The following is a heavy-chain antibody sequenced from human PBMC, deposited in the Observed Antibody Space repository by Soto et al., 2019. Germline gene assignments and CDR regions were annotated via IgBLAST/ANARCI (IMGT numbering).Heavy chain of an antibody. CDR2: IWYDGSNK. V-gene: IGHV3-33*01. Sequence: QVQLVESGGGVVQPGRSLRLSCAASGFTFSSYGMHWVRQAPGKGLEWVAVIWYDGSNKYYADSVKGRFTISRDNSKKPLYLQMNRLRAEDTGVYYCARTDYGGNYFDYWGQGTLVTVSS. CDR1: GFTFSSYG. CDR3: ARTDYGGNYFDY. J-gene: IGHJ4*02. D-gene: IGHD4-17*01.